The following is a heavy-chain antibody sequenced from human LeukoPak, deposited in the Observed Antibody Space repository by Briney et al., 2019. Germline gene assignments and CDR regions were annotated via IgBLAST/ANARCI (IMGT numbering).Heavy chain of an antibody. Sequence: GVSLRLSCAASGFTFSSYGMHWVRQAPGKGLEWVAVISYDGSNKYYADSVKGRFTISRDNSKNTLYLQMNSLRAEDTAVYYCAKFGGATDHWGQGTLVTVSS. D-gene: IGHD1-26*01. CDR2: ISYDGSNK. CDR1: GFTFSSYG. CDR3: AKFGGATDH. J-gene: IGHJ5*02. V-gene: IGHV3-30*18.